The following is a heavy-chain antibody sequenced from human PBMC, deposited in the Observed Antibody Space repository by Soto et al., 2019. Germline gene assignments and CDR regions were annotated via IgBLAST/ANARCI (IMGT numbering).Heavy chain of an antibody. D-gene: IGHD3-10*01. CDR1: GFTFSSYS. CDR3: ARGPWSPYYYGTLPLS. V-gene: IGHV3-21*01. Sequence: GGSLRLSCAASGFTFSSYSMNWVRQAPGKGLEWVSSISSSSSYIYYADSVKGRFTISRDNAKNSLYLQMNSLRAEDTAVYYCARGPWSPYYYGTLPLSWGQGTLVTVSS. CDR2: ISSSSSYI. J-gene: IGHJ4*02.